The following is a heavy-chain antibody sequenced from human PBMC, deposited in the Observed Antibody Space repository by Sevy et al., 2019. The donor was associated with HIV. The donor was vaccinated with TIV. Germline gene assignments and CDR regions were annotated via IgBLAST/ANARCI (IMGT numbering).Heavy chain of an antibody. V-gene: IGHV3-7*01. CDR2: INQDGSEK. D-gene: IGHD5-18*01. Sequence: GGSLRLSCAASGFTFSSYWMSWVRQAPGKGLEWVANINQDGSEKHYGDSVKGRVTISRDSAKNSLFLQVHSLRVEDTAVYYCARDSKADYSYGLGGMMAYWGQGTLVTVSS. CDR3: ARDSKADYSYGLGGMMAY. J-gene: IGHJ4*02. CDR1: GFTFSSYW.